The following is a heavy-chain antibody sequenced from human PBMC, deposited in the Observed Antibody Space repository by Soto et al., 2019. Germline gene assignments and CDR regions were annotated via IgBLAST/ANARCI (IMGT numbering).Heavy chain of an antibody. V-gene: IGHV1-2*02. CDR1: GYTFTGYY. Sequence: ASVKVSCKASGYTFTGYYMHWVRRAPGQGLEWMGWINPNSGGTNYAQKFQGRVTMTRDTSISTAYMELSRLRSDDTAMYYCARTDYLFSTLTYYFDYWGQGTLVTVSS. CDR2: INPNSGGT. CDR3: ARTDYLFSTLTYYFDY. J-gene: IGHJ4*02. D-gene: IGHD3-16*01.